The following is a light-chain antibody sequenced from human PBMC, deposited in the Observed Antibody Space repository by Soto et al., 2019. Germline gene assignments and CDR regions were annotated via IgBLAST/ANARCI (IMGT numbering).Light chain of an antibody. J-gene: IGKJ5*01. CDR2: EAY. Sequence: EIVITQSPATLSVSPGKIVTLSCRASQSVSRNLAWYQQKTGQAPRLLIYEAYNRASGIPARFSGRGSGTDFTLTISSLEPEDFAVFYCQQHSNWPITFGQGTRL. CDR1: QSVSRN. CDR3: QQHSNWPIT. V-gene: IGKV3-11*01.